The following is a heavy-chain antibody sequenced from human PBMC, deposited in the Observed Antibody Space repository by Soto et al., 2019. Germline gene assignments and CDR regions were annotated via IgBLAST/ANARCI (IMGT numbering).Heavy chain of an antibody. CDR1: GFIFSSCW. CDR2: MSPDGSGK. CDR3: AFWCGVANY. Sequence: EVQLVESGGGLVQPGESLRLSCAASGFIFSSCWMHWVRQAPGKGLEWVANMSPDGSGKRYVDSVKGRFTISRDNAKKSLYLQMNALRAEDAALFYCAFWCGVANYWGQGILVTVSS. D-gene: IGHD3-3*01. V-gene: IGHV3-7*01. J-gene: IGHJ4*02.